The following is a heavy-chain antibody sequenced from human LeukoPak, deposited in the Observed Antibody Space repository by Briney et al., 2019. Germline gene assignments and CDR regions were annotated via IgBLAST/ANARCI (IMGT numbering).Heavy chain of an antibody. Sequence: GGSLRLSCAASGFTVSSKYMSWVRQAPGKGLEWVSSISSSSSYIYYADSVKGRFTISRDNAKNSLYLQMNSLRAEDTAVYYCAREEPYYDSSGYYLVHYYGMDVWGQGTTVTVSS. V-gene: IGHV3-21*01. J-gene: IGHJ6*02. CDR2: ISSSSSYI. CDR3: AREEPYYDSSGYYLVHYYGMDV. CDR1: GFTVSSKY. D-gene: IGHD3-22*01.